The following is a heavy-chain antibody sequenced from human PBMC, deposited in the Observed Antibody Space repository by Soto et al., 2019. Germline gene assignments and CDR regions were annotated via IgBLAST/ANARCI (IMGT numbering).Heavy chain of an antibody. J-gene: IGHJ6*02. CDR2: FVIGSSYR. Sequence: GASVKVSCKASGFASPRNAVQWVRQARGQHLECIGLFVIGSSYRYYAQKFQERVTISGDTSKSTFYMELSSLRYEDTAVYYCAADWVAARSGGPSYYYDMDVWGQGTTVTVSS. D-gene: IGHD6-6*01. CDR1: GFASPRNA. CDR3: AADWVAARSGGPSYYYDMDV. V-gene: IGHV1-58*01.